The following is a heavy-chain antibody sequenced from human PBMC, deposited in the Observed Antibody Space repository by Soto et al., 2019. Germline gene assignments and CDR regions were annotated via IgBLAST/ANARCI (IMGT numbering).Heavy chain of an antibody. Sequence: PGGSLRLSCAASGFTFSSYIMNWVRQAPGKGLEWVSSISSSSSYIYYADSVKGRFTISRDNAKNSLYLQMNSLRAEDTAVYYCARDEGQQLNYWGQGTLVTVSS. D-gene: IGHD6-13*01. J-gene: IGHJ4*02. CDR1: GFTFSSYI. V-gene: IGHV3-21*01. CDR2: ISSSSSYI. CDR3: ARDEGQQLNY.